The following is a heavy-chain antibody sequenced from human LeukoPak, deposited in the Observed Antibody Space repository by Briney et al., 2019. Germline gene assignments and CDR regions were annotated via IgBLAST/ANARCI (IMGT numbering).Heavy chain of an antibody. CDR2: ISASGDST. J-gene: IGHJ4*02. D-gene: IGHD3-3*01. CDR1: GFTFSSYG. V-gene: IGHV3-23*01. CDR3: AKGAYYAD. Sequence: GGSLRLPCAASGFTFSSYGTSWVRQAPGKGLEWVSAISASGDSTYYADSVKGRFTSSRDNSKNTLYLQMNSLRAEDTAVYYCAKGAYYADWGQGTLVTVSS.